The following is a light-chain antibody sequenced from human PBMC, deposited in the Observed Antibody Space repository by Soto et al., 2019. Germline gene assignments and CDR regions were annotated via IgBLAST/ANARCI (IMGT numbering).Light chain of an antibody. CDR1: QSISSW. V-gene: IGKV1-5*01. CDR3: QQYNSYSPLN. CDR2: DAS. J-gene: IGKJ4*01. Sequence: DIQMTQSPSTLSASVGDRVTITCRASQSISSWLAWYQQKPGKAPKLLIYDASSLESGVPSRFSGSGSGTEFTLTISSLQPDDFATYFCQQYNSYSPLNFGGGTTVEIK.